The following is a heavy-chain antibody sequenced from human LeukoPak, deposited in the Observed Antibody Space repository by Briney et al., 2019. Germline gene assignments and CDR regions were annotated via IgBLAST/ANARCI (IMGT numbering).Heavy chain of an antibody. Sequence: ASVKVSCKASGGTFSSYAISWVRQAPGQGLEWMGGIIPIFGTANYAQKFQGRVTITADESTSTAYMELSSLRSEDTAVYYCARGAVPAAIGGFDYWGQGTLVTASS. V-gene: IGHV1-69*13. CDR3: ARGAVPAAIGGFDY. CDR2: IIPIFGTA. J-gene: IGHJ4*02. D-gene: IGHD2-2*01. CDR1: GGTFSSYA.